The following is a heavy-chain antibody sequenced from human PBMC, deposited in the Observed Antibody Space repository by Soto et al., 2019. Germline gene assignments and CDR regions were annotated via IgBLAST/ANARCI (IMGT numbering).Heavy chain of an antibody. CDR1: GWSFSGYY. D-gene: IGHD3-22*01. V-gene: IGHV4-34*01. Sequence: SETLSLTCAVYGWSFSGYYWRWIRQPPGEGLEWIGEINHSGSTNYNPSLKSRVTISVDTSKNQFSLMLRSVTAADTAVYYCARRSYYDSSGYYDGPNHFDYWGQGTLVTVSS. CDR2: INHSGST. J-gene: IGHJ4*02. CDR3: ARRSYYDSSGYYDGPNHFDY.